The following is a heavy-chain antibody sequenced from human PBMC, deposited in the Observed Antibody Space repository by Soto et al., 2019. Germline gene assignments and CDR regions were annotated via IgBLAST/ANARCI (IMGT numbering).Heavy chain of an antibody. CDR1: GVTFSSYS. CDR3: ARDYGIQLWFPDY. CDR2: ISSGSSYI. D-gene: IGHD5-18*01. Sequence: GGSLRLSCAASGVTFSSYSMNWVRQAPGKGLEWVSYISSGSSYIYYADSVKGRFTISRDNAKNSLYLQMNSLRVEDTAVYYCARDYGIQLWFPDYWGQGTLVTVSS. J-gene: IGHJ4*02. V-gene: IGHV3-21*01.